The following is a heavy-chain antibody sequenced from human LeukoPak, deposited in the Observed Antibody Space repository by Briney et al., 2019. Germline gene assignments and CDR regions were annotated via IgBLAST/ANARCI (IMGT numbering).Heavy chain of an antibody. CDR2: FDPEGGET. J-gene: IGHJ6*02. D-gene: IGHD2-2*01. Sequence: ASVKVSCKVSGYTPTEMSIHWVRQAPGGALEWMGGFDPEGGETVYAPKFQGRVTMTEDTSADTAYMELSSLRSEDTAVYYCTTCLNGAGQPVAIYYYGMDVWGQGTTVTVSS. CDR1: GYTPTEMS. V-gene: IGHV1-24*01. CDR3: TTCLNGAGQPVAIYYYGMDV.